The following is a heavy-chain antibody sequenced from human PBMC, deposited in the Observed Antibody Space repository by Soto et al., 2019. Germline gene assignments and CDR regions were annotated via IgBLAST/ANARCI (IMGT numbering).Heavy chain of an antibody. CDR1: GGTFSSYA. D-gene: IGHD2-2*01. CDR2: VIPIFGTA. Sequence: SVKVSCKASGGTFSSYAISWVRQAPGQGLEWMGGVIPIFGTANYAQKFQGRVTITADESTSKAYMELSSLRSEDTAVYYCAREAVCSSTSCQIGYWGQGTLVTVSS. V-gene: IGHV1-69*13. J-gene: IGHJ4*02. CDR3: AREAVCSSTSCQIGY.